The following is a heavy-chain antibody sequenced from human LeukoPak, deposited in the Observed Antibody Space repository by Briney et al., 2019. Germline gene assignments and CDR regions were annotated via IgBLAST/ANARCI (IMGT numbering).Heavy chain of an antibody. CDR2: IYYGGST. Sequence: PSETLSLTCTVSGGSISSYYWSWIRQPPGKGLEWIGYIYYGGSTNYNPSLKSRVTISVDTSKNQFSLKLSSVTAADTAVYYCARGVHSSSWFETYYYYGMDVWGQGTTVTVSS. J-gene: IGHJ6*02. V-gene: IGHV4-59*01. CDR1: GGSISSYY. D-gene: IGHD6-13*01. CDR3: ARGVHSSSWFETYYYYGMDV.